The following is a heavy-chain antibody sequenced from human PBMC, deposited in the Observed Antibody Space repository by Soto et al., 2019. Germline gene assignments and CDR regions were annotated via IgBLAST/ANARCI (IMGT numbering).Heavy chain of an antibody. Sequence: GGSLRLSCAASGFTFSSYGMHWVRQAPGKGLEWVAVIWYDGSNKYYADSVKGRFTISRDNSKNTLYLQMNSLRAGDTAVYYCARDLTISPFDYWGQGTLVTVSS. D-gene: IGHD3-3*01. J-gene: IGHJ4*02. CDR3: ARDLTISPFDY. CDR1: GFTFSSYG. V-gene: IGHV3-33*01. CDR2: IWYDGSNK.